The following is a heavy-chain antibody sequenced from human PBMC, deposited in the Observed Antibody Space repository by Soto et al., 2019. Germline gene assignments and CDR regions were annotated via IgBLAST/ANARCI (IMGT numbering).Heavy chain of an antibody. D-gene: IGHD6-13*01. V-gene: IGHV3-7*01. CDR2: IKQDGSEK. CDR1: GFTFSSYW. Sequence: EVQLVESGGGLVQPGGSLRLSCAASGFTFSSYWMSWVRQAPGKGLEWVANIKQDGSEKYYVDSVKGRFTISRDNAKNSLYLQMNSLRAEDAAVYYCGGDSGYTAVGTGGDLDYWGQGTLVTVSS. J-gene: IGHJ4*02. CDR3: GGDSGYTAVGTGGDLDY.